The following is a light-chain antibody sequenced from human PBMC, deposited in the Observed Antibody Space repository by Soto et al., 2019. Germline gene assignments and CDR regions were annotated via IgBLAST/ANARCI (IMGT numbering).Light chain of an antibody. V-gene: IGKV3-15*01. CDR1: QSISIN. J-gene: IGKJ2*01. CDR3: QQYNNWPPT. CDR2: GAT. Sequence: EIVMTQSPATLFVSPGERATLSCRASQSISINLAWYQQKPGQAPRLLIDGATTRATGIPGRFSGSGSGTEFTLAIDSLQSEDFAVYHCQQYNNWPPTFGQGTKVDIK.